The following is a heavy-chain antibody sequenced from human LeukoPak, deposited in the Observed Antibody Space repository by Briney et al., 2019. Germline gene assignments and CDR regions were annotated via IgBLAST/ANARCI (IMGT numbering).Heavy chain of an antibody. CDR2: INPSTGGA. CDR3: ARGGYCDGSRFPDY. Sequence: ASVKVSFQASVYTFTDFHMHWVRQAPGQGLEWMGWINPSTGGANYARKCQGRVTMTRDTSISTAYMELSRLRSDDTAVYYCARGGYCDGSRFPDYWAPGTLVTVSS. D-gene: IGHD2-21*01. J-gene: IGHJ4*02. CDR1: VYTFTDFH. V-gene: IGHV1-2*02.